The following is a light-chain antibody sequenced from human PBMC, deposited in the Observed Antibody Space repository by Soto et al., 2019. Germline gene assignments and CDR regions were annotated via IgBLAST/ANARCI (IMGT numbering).Light chain of an antibody. CDR2: GAS. Sequence: EIVMTQSPATLSVSPGERATLSCRASQSVSTNLAWHQQRPGQAPRHPKYGASNRATGIPAWFSGSGSKTEFTLTNGSLESEDFAGYYCQQYNNWPPYSFGQGTKVDIK. CDR3: QQYNNWPPYS. V-gene: IGKV3-15*01. CDR1: QSVSTN. J-gene: IGKJ2*03.